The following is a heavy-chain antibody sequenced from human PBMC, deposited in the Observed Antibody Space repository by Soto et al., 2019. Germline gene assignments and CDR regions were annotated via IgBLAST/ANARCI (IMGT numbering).Heavy chain of an antibody. CDR1: GGSISSGGYY. D-gene: IGHD3-10*01. CDR2: IYYSGST. V-gene: IGHV4-31*03. J-gene: IGHJ4*02. CDR3: ATYTYGSGSYYLPPYYFDY. Sequence: SETLSLTCTVSGGSISSGGYYWSWIRQHPGEGLEWIGYIYYSGSTYYNPSLKSRVTISVDTSKNQFSLKLSSVTAADTAVYYCATYTYGSGSYYLPPYYFDYWGQGTLVTVSS.